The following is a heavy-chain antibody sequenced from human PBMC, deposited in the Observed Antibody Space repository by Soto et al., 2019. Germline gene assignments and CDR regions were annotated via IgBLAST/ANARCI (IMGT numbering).Heavy chain of an antibody. V-gene: IGHV1-18*04. CDR1: GYTFTSYG. J-gene: IGHJ3*02. D-gene: IGHD3-3*01. Sequence: GASVKVSCKASGYTFTSYGISWVRQAPGQGLEWMGWISAYNGNTNYAQKLQGRVTMTTDTSTSTAYMELRSLRSDDTAVYYCARSGDFWSGTKSLDAFDIWGQGTMVTVSS. CDR3: ARSGDFWSGTKSLDAFDI. CDR2: ISAYNGNT.